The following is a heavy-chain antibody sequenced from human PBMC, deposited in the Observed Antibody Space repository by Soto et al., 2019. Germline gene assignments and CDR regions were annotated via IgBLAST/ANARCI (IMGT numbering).Heavy chain of an antibody. CDR2: ISSSSSYI. CDR3: ARSGTYCSGGSCYSYYYYGMDV. J-gene: IGHJ6*02. V-gene: IGHV3-21*01. CDR1: GFTFSSYS. Sequence: EVQLVESGGGLVKPGGSLRLSCAASGFTFSSYSMNWVRQAPGKGLEWVSSISSSSSYIYYADSVKGRFTISRDNAKNSLYLQMNSLRAEDTAVYYCARSGTYCSGGSCYSYYYYGMDVWGQGTTVTVSS. D-gene: IGHD2-15*01.